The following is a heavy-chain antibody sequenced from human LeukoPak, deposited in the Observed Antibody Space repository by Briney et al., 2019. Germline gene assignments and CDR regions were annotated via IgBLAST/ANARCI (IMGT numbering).Heavy chain of an antibody. Sequence: ASVKVSCKVSGFSLTEFSMHWVRQTPGEGFEWMGGFDPEDGETRYAQNFQGRVTLIEDTSTDTAYMEMSSLRFEDTAIYYCAISPPGQYFYDSSGPFDSWGQGTLITVSS. D-gene: IGHD3-22*01. CDR2: FDPEDGET. J-gene: IGHJ4*02. V-gene: IGHV1-24*01. CDR3: AISPPGQYFYDSSGPFDS. CDR1: GFSLTEFS.